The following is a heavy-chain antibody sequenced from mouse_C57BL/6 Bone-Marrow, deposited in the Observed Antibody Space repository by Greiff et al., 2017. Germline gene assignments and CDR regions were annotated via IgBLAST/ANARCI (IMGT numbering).Heavy chain of an antibody. Sequence: EVQLVESGGGLVQPKGSLKLSCAASGFSFNTYAMNWVRQAPGQGLEWVARIRSKSNNYATYYADSVKDRFTISRDDSESMLYLQMNNLKTEDTAMYYCGRGSNYDYAMDYWGEGTSVTVSA. CDR3: GRGSNYDYAMDY. CDR2: IRSKSNNYAT. D-gene: IGHD2-5*01. CDR1: GFSFNTYA. J-gene: IGHJ4*01. V-gene: IGHV10-1*01.